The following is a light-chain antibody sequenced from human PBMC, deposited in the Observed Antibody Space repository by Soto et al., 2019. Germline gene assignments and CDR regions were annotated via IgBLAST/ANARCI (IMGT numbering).Light chain of an antibody. CDR1: QSVSGW. Sequence: DIRVTQSPSTLSASVGDTVTVTCRASQSVSGWLAWYQQKPGEAPKLLIYDASALPRGVPARFSGSGSGTKFTLTIASLQPDDFATYYCQQYETFSGTFGPGTKVDIK. V-gene: IGKV1-5*01. CDR3: QQYETFSGT. J-gene: IGKJ1*01. CDR2: DAS.